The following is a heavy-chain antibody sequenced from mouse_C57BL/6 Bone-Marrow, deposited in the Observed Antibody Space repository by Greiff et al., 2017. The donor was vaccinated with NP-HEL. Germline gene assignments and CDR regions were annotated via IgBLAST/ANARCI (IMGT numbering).Heavy chain of an antibody. Sequence: EVQLQQSGAELVRPGASVKLSCTASGFNIKDDYMHWVQQSPEQGLEWIGWIDPENGDTEYASKFQGKATITADTSSNTAYLQLSSLTSEDTAVYYCTTGGLYAMDYWGQGTTVTVSS. J-gene: IGHJ4*01. CDR1: GFNIKDDY. V-gene: IGHV14-4*01. CDR2: IDPENGDT. CDR3: TTGGLYAMDY. D-gene: IGHD3-1*01.